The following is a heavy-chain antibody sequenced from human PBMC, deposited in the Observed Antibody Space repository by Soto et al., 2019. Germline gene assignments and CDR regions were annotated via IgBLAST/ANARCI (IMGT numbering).Heavy chain of an antibody. CDR1: GFIFSNNG. D-gene: IGHD3-10*02. CDR2: MSYDGSDT. J-gene: IGHJ4*02. Sequence: PGGSLRLSCVGSGFIFSNNGMHWVRQTPGKGLEWVAFMSYDGSDTFYADSVKGRFTISRDNSKNTLFLHMSSLRAEDTAMYYGTIVRVADSALDHWGQGTLVTVSS. V-gene: IGHV3-30*02. CDR3: TIVRVADSALDH.